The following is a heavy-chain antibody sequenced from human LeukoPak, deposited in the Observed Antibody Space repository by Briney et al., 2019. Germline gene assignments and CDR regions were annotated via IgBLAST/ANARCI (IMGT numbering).Heavy chain of an antibody. D-gene: IGHD3-22*01. CDR2: ISAYNGNT. CDR1: GYTFTSYG. Sequence: ASVKVSCKASGYTFTSYGISWVRQAPGQGLEWMGWISAYNGNTNYAQKLQGRVTMTTDTSTSTAYMELRSLRSDDTAVYYCARRNGEYYDNSGYYPNWFDPWGQGTLVTVSS. J-gene: IGHJ5*02. V-gene: IGHV1-18*01. CDR3: ARRNGEYYDNSGYYPNWFDP.